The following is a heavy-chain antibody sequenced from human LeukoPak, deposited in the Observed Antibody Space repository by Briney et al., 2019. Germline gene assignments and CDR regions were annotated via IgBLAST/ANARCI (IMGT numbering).Heavy chain of an antibody. CDR3: AREKGAGYSSSWYPDY. D-gene: IGHD6-13*01. CDR1: GGSISSSNW. Sequence: SGTLSLTCAVSGGSISSSNWWSWIRQPPGQGLEWIGYIYYSGSTNYNPSLKSRVTISVDTSKNQFSLKLSSVTAADTAVYYCAREKGAGYSSSWYPDYWGQGTLVTVSS. J-gene: IGHJ4*02. V-gene: IGHV4-4*02. CDR2: IYYSGST.